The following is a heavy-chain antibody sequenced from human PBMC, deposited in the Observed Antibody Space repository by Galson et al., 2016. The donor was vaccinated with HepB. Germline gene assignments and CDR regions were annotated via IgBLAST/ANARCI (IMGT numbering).Heavy chain of an antibody. J-gene: IGHJ6*02. CDR1: GYTLTELS. CDR2: FDPEDGVT. Sequence: SVKVSCKASGYTLTELSIHWVRQAPGKGLEWMGGFDPEDGVTTYTQKFQGRFTMTEDTSTDTAYMELSSLISEDTAVYYCATGLPSRGYSGYVSYQYFGMDVWGQGTTVTVSS. V-gene: IGHV1-24*01. CDR3: ATGLPSRGYSGYVSYQYFGMDV. D-gene: IGHD5-12*01.